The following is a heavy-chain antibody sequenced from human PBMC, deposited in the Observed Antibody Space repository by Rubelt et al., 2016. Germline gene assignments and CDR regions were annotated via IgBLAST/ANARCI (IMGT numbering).Heavy chain of an antibody. D-gene: IGHD6-6*01. J-gene: IGHJ4*02. CDR2: ISAYNGNT. Sequence: QVQLVQSGAEVKKPGASVKVSCKASGYTFTSYGISWVRRAPGLGLEGMGWISAYNGNTNYAQRLQGVVAMTTDRPPSPAYMELRSVRSDDTAVYYCASGGIAARLFDYWGQGTLVTVSS. CDR1: GYTFTSYG. CDR3: ASGGIAARLFDY. V-gene: IGHV1-18*01.